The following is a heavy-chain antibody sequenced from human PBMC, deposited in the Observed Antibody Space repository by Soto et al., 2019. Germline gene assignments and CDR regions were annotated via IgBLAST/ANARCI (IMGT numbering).Heavy chain of an antibody. CDR3: ARRYGPGFDY. D-gene: IGHD4-17*01. CDR1: GGSIRSYY. J-gene: IGHJ4*02. V-gene: IGHV4-59*08. Sequence: PSETLSLTCTVSGGSIRSYYWSWIRQPPGKGLEWIGYIYYSGSTTYNPSLKSRVTISVDTSKNQLSLELSSVTAADTAVYYCARRYGPGFDYWGQGTLVTVSS. CDR2: IYYSGST.